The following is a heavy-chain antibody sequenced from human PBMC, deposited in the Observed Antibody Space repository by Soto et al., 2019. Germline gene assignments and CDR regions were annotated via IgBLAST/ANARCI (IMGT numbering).Heavy chain of an antibody. V-gene: IGHV3-74*01. CDR2: INTDGSDT. CDR3: VGRIDY. Sequence: EVQLVGSGGGLVQPGGSLRLSCAASGFTFSSYWMHWVRQAPGTGLVWVSRINTDGSDTNYADSVKGRFTISRDNAKNTLYLQMNSLRAEDTAVYYCVGRIDYWGQGTLVTVSS. CDR1: GFTFSSYW. J-gene: IGHJ4*02.